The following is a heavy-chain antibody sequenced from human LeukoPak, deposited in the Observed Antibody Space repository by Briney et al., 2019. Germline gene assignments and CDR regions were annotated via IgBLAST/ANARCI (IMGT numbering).Heavy chain of an antibody. CDR2: IQHDGSNK. Sequence: PGGSLRLSCVVSGFTFTSHGMNWIRQAPGKGLEWVAFIQHDGSNKYYADSVKGRFTISRDDSKNTLYLQMNSLRVEDTAFYYCANEPTASGYFAYFDCWGQGTPVTVSS. CDR1: GFTFTSHG. CDR3: ANEPTASGYFAYFDC. V-gene: IGHV3-30*02. J-gene: IGHJ4*02. D-gene: IGHD3-22*01.